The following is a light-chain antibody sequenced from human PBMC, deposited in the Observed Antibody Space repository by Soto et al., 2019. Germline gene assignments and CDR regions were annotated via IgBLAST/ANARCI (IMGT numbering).Light chain of an antibody. CDR2: EVN. Sequence: QSALTQPASVSGSPGQSITISCTGTSSDVGGYSYVSWYQQHPGKAPKLMIYEVNNRPSGVSNRFSASKSGNTASLTSSGLQAEDEADYYCSSYTRNNTRVFGGGTKLTVL. V-gene: IGLV2-14*03. J-gene: IGLJ3*02. CDR3: SSYTRNNTRV. CDR1: SSDVGGYSY.